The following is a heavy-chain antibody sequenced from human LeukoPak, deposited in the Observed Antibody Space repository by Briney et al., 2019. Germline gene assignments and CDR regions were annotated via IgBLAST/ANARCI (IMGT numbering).Heavy chain of an antibody. J-gene: IGHJ3*02. V-gene: IGHV3-33*06. CDR2: IWYDGSNK. CDR3: AKAYPGYSYGYGFDI. D-gene: IGHD5-18*01. CDR1: GFTFGSYG. Sequence: GGSLRLSCAASGFTFGSYGMHWVRQAPGKGLEWVAVIWYDGSNKYYADSVKGRFTISRDNSKNTLYLQMNSLRAEDTAVYYCAKAYPGYSYGYGFDIWGQGTMATVSS.